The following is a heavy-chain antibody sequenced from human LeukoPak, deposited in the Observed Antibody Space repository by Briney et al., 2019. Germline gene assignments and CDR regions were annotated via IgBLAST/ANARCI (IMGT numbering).Heavy chain of an antibody. CDR2: ISSSSSYI. CDR3: ARGGSVVPAAIVDY. CDR1: GFTFSSYN. D-gene: IGHD2-2*01. J-gene: IGHJ4*02. Sequence: GGSLRLSCAASGFTFSSYNMTWVRQAPGKGLEWVSSISSSSSYIYYADSVRGRFTISRDNAKKSLYMQMNSLRAEDTAVYYCARGGSVVPAAIVDYWGQGTLVTVSS. V-gene: IGHV3-21*01.